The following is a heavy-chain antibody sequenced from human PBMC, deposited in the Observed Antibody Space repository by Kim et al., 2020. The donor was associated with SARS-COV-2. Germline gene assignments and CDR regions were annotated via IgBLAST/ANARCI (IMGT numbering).Heavy chain of an antibody. D-gene: IGHD3-10*01. Sequence: GGSLRLSCAASGFTFSSYGMHWVRQAPGKGLEWVAVIWYDGSNKYYADSVKGRFTISRDNSKNTLYLQMNSLRAEDTAVYYCAKDSQLGSYYMDYYYGMDVWGQGTTVTVSS. V-gene: IGHV3-33*06. CDR3: AKDSQLGSYYMDYYYGMDV. J-gene: IGHJ6*02. CDR1: GFTFSSYG. CDR2: IWYDGSNK.